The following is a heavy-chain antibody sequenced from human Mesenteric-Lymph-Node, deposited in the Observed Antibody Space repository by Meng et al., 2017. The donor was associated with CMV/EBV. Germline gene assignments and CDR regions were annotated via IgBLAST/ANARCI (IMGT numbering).Heavy chain of an antibody. Sequence: VYGGSFSGYYWSWIRQPPGKGLEWIGEINHSGSTNYNPSLKSRVTISVDTSKNQFSLKLSSVTAADTAVYYCARVGGGRPYRYVDLWGRGTLVTVSS. CDR3: ARVGGGRPYRYVDL. V-gene: IGHV4-34*01. CDR1: GGSFSGYY. J-gene: IGHJ2*01. D-gene: IGHD3-16*01. CDR2: INHSGST.